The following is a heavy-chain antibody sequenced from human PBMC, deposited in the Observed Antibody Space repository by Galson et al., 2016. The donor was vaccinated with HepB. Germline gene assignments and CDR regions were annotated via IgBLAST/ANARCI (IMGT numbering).Heavy chain of an antibody. CDR2: ISGSTSYI. CDR3: AGHFYASGSYYNPFVY. D-gene: IGHD3-10*01. CDR1: GLTSSDYN. V-gene: IGHV3-21*01. J-gene: IGHJ4*02. Sequence: SLRLSCAASGLTSSDYNMNWVRQAPGKGLEWVSSISGSTSYIYYIDSVKGRFTISRDNAKSSLYLQMDSLRAEDTAVYYCAGHFYASGSYYNPFVYWGQGTLVTVSS.